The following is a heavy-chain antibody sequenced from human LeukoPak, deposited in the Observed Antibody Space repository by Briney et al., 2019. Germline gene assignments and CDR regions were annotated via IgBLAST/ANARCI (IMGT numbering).Heavy chain of an antibody. CDR2: IIPIFGAA. J-gene: IGHJ4*02. CDR1: GGTFSSYA. CDR3: ARVLVRFGEFDY. D-gene: IGHD3-10*01. Sequence: HGALVTVSCKASGGTFSSYAISWVRQAPGQGLEWMGGIIPIFGAANYAQKFQGRVTITADESTSTAYMELSSLRSEDTAVYYCARVLVRFGEFDYWGQGTLVTVSS. V-gene: IGHV1-69*13.